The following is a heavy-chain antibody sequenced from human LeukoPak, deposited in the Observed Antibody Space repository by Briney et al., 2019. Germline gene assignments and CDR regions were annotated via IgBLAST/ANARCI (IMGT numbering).Heavy chain of an antibody. CDR1: GYTFTNYY. J-gene: IGHJ4*02. V-gene: IGHV1-46*01. D-gene: IGHD3-10*01. CDR3: AREPPRGRGSYYFDY. CDR2: INPSGGTT. Sequence: ASVKVSCKASGYTFTNYYMHWVRQAPGQGLEWMAIINPSGGTTNYAQKFQGRVTMTRDTSTSTVYMELSRLRSDDTAVYYCAREPPRGRGSYYFDYWGQGTLVTVSS.